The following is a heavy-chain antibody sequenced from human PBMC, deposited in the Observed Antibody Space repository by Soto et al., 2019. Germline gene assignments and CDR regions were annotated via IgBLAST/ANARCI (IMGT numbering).Heavy chain of an antibody. J-gene: IGHJ6*02. D-gene: IGHD2-21*02. CDR2: ISSSSSTI. Sequence: VGSLRLPGVSSGFSFSAFSMNWVRQAPGKGLEWVSYISSSSSTIYYADSVKGRLTISRDNAKNSLFLQMDSLRDEDTAVYYCARDRQRIVVVTAIHVAYYYGMDVWGQGTTVTVSS. V-gene: IGHV3-48*02. CDR3: ARDRQRIVVVTAIHVAYYYGMDV. CDR1: GFSFSAFS.